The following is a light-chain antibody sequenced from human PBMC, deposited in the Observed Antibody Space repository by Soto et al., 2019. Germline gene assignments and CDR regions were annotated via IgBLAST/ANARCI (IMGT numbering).Light chain of an antibody. CDR3: QQYKNWPPYT. CDR1: QSVSSN. Sequence: EIVMTQSPATLSVSPGERATLSCRASQSVSSNLAWYQQKPGQAPRLLIYGASTRATGIPARFSGSGSGTEFPLTISSLQSEDFEVYYCQQYKNWPPYTLGQGTKVEIK. CDR2: GAS. J-gene: IGKJ2*01. V-gene: IGKV3-15*01.